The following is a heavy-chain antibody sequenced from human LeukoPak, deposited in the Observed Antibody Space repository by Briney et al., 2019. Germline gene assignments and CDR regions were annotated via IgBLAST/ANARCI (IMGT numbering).Heavy chain of an antibody. Sequence: GGSLRLSCAASGFSLSNYWMHWVRQAPGKGLEYVSAISPNGGTTYYADSVKGRFSISRDNSKNVLYLRMSSLRPEDTAVYYCVPKGNEGYWGQGTLVTVSS. CDR3: VPKGNEGY. V-gene: IGHV3-64D*06. J-gene: IGHJ4*02. CDR1: GFSLSNYW. D-gene: IGHD1-1*01. CDR2: ISPNGGTT.